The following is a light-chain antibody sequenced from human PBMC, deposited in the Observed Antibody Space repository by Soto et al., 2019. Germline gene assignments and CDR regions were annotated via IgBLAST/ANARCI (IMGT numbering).Light chain of an antibody. CDR1: QSVGISY. V-gene: IGKV3-20*01. CDR2: GAS. J-gene: IGKJ2*02. CDR3: QQYGSAPST. Sequence: EIVLTQSPGTLSLSPGERATLSCRASQSVGISYLACYQQKPGQAPRLLIYGASSRATGIPDRFSGSGSGTDFTLTISRLEPEDFAVYYCQQYGSAPSTFGQGTKLEIK.